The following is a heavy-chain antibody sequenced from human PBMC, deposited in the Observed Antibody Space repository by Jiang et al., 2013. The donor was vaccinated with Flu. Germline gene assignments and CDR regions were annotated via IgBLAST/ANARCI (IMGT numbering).Heavy chain of an antibody. D-gene: IGHD5-12*01. CDR2: ISYVGSNK. CDR1: GFTFSSYS. CDR3: ARDQGHSGYDFKSDFDY. Sequence: VQLVESGGGVVQPGRSLRLSCAASGFTFSSYSMHWVRQAPGKGLEWVAVISYVGSNKYYADSVKGRITISRDNSKNTLYLQVNSLRPEDTAVYYCARDQGHSGYDFKSDFDYWGQGTLVTVSS. J-gene: IGHJ4*02. V-gene: IGHV3-30-3*01.